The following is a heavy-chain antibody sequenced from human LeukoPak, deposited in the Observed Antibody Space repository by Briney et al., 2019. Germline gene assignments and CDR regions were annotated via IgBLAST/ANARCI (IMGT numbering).Heavy chain of an antibody. V-gene: IGHV4-39*07. J-gene: IGHJ4*02. Sequence: SETLSLTCTVSGGSISSSSYYWGWIRQPPGKGLEWIGSIYYSGSTYYNPSLKSRVTISVDTSKNQFSLKLSSVTAADTAVYYCARDDAYMETLWYFDYWGQGTLVTVSS. D-gene: IGHD1-1*01. CDR1: GGSISSSSYY. CDR2: IYYSGST. CDR3: ARDDAYMETLWYFDY.